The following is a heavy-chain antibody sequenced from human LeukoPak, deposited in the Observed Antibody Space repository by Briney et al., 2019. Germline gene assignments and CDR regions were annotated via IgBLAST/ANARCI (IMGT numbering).Heavy chain of an antibody. CDR3: ARVDFNSGSYLVDY. CDR2: INASGGRT. CDR1: GNTFTRYY. Sequence: ASVKVSCKASGNTFTRYYMHWVRQAPGQGLEWMGIINASGGRTSYAQKFQGRVTMTRDTSTSTAYMELRSLRSDDTAVYYCARVDFNSGSYLVDYWGQGTLVTVSS. V-gene: IGHV1-46*01. D-gene: IGHD1-26*01. J-gene: IGHJ4*02.